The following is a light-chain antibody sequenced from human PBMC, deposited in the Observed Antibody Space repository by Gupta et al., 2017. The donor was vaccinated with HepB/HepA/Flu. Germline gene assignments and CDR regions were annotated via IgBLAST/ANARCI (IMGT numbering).Light chain of an antibody. J-gene: IGLJ2*01. CDR1: SSNIGSNT. CDR2: SNN. V-gene: IGLV1-44*01. CDR3: AAWDDSRNGVV. Sequence: QSVLTQPPSASGPPGQRVTTSCSGSSSNIGSNTVNWYQQLPGTAPKLLIYSNNQRPSGVPDRFSGSKSGTSASLAISGLQSEDEADYYCAAWDDSRNGVVFGGGTKLTVL.